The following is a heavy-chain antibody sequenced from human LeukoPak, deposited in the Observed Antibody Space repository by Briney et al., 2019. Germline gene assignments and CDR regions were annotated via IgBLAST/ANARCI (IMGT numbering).Heavy chain of an antibody. Sequence: GGSLRLSCAASGFTFSSYAMSWVRQAPGKGLEWVSAIGGGGSSQYYADSVKGRFTISRDNAKNSLYLQMNSLRAEDTAVYYCARDRSGSYSDFDYWGQGTLVTVSS. D-gene: IGHD1-26*01. CDR1: GFTFSSYA. CDR3: ARDRSGSYSDFDY. J-gene: IGHJ4*02. CDR2: IGGGGSSQ. V-gene: IGHV3-23*01.